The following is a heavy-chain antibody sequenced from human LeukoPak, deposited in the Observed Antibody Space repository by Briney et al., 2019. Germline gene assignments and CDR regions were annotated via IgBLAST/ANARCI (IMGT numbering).Heavy chain of an antibody. CDR3: AKDHTSYSGYDSLDY. D-gene: IGHD5-12*01. Sequence: GGSLRLSCAASGFTFRNYAMSWVRQAPGKGRDWVSVISGSGDSAPYADSVKGRSTISRDNSKNTLHLEMNSLRAEDTAVYYCAKDHTSYSGYDSLDYWGQGTLVTVSS. V-gene: IGHV3-23*01. CDR1: GFTFRNYA. CDR2: ISGSGDSA. J-gene: IGHJ4*02.